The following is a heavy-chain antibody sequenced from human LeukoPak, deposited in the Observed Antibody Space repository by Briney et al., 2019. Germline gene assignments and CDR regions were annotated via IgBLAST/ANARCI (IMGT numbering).Heavy chain of an antibody. CDR2: IYPGDSDT. D-gene: IGHD2-2*01. Sequence: GASLQISCKGSGYSFTSYWIGWVRQMPGKGLEWMGIIYPGDSDTRYSPSFQGQVTISADKSISTAYLQWSSLKASDTAMYYCARPIYQLLPDAFDIWGQGTMVTVSS. V-gene: IGHV5-51*01. CDR3: ARPIYQLLPDAFDI. J-gene: IGHJ3*02. CDR1: GYSFTSYW.